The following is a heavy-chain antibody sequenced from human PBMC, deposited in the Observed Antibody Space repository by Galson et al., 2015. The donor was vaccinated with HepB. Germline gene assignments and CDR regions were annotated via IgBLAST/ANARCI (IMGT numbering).Heavy chain of an antibody. V-gene: IGHV3-11*05. CDR3: ARDTPPEFQLRGYYYYGMDV. D-gene: IGHD5-24*01. CDR1: GFTFSDYY. CDR2: ISSSSSYT. J-gene: IGHJ6*02. Sequence: SLRLSCAASGFTFSDYYMSWIRQAPGKGLEWVSYISSSSSYTNYADSVKGRFTISRDNAKNSLYLQMNSLRAEDTAVYYCARDTPPEFQLRGYYYYGMDVWGQGTTVTVSS.